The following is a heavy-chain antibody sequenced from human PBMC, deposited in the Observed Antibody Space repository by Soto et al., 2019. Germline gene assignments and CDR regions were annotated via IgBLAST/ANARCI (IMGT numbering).Heavy chain of an antibody. D-gene: IGHD4-17*01. Sequence: GESLKISCKGSGYSFTSYWIGWVRQMPGKGLEWMGIIYPGDSDTRYSPSFQGQVTISADKSISTAYLQWSSLKASDTAMYYCARHMTTVIPYYYYMDVWGKGTKVTVSS. V-gene: IGHV5-51*01. CDR3: ARHMTTVIPYYYYMDV. CDR2: IYPGDSDT. J-gene: IGHJ6*03. CDR1: GYSFTSYW.